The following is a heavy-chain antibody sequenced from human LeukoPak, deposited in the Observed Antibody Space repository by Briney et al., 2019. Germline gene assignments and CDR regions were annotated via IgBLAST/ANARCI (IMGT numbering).Heavy chain of an antibody. Sequence: SETLSLTCTVSGGSISSYYWSWIRQPPGKGLEWIGYIYYSGSTNYNPSLKSRVTISVDTSKNQLSLKLSSVTAADTAVYYCARGYYVSSGHHRGFDYWGQGTLVTVSS. J-gene: IGHJ4*02. D-gene: IGHD3-22*01. CDR3: ARGYYVSSGHHRGFDY. CDR2: IYYSGST. CDR1: GGSISSYY. V-gene: IGHV4-59*01.